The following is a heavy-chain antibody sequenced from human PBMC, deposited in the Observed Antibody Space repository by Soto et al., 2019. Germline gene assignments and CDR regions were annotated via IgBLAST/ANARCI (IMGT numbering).Heavy chain of an antibody. D-gene: IGHD3-3*01. J-gene: IGHJ3*02. CDR1: GGSISSSSYY. V-gene: IGHV4-39*07. CDR2: IYYSGST. Sequence: SETLSLTCTVSGGSISSSSYYWGWIRQPPGKGLEWIGSIYYSGSTYYNPSLKSRVTISVDTSKNQFSLKLSSVTAADTAVYYCARFTIGIFGVVKTGNDAFDIWGQGTMVTVSS. CDR3: ARFTIGIFGVVKTGNDAFDI.